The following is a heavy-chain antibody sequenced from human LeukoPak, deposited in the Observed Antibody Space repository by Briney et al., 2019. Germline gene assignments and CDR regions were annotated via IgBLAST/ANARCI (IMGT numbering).Heavy chain of an antibody. D-gene: IGHD2-21*01. J-gene: IGHJ4*01. V-gene: IGHV1-3*04. Sequence: EASVKVSCKASGYTFINHAIHWVRQAPGQRLEWMGWINIGNGNTKYSQNFQGRITITRDTSATTAYMDLSSLRSEDTAMYYCARRLGRSFDYWGHGTLVTVSS. CDR1: GYTFINHA. CDR2: INIGNGNT. CDR3: ARRLGRSFDY.